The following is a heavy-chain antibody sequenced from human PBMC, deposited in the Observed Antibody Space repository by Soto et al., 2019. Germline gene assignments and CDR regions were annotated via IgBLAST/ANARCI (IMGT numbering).Heavy chain of an antibody. V-gene: IGHV3-74*01. CDR2: INSDGSST. D-gene: IGHD6-13*01. CDR1: VFTFSSYW. Sequence: GRSLRLSGADSVFTFSSYWMHWVRQAPGKGLVWVSRINSDGSSTSYADPVKGRFTTSRDNAKNTLYLQMNSLSAEDTAVYYCEREGLDSSSWYRGYYYSYGMDVWRQGPTVTVSS. J-gene: IGHJ6*02. CDR3: EREGLDSSSWYRGYYYSYGMDV.